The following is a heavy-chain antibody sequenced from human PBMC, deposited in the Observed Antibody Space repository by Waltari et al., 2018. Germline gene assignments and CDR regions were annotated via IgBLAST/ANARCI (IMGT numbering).Heavy chain of an antibody. J-gene: IGHJ3*02. D-gene: IGHD5-12*01. CDR3: ARGRNGYIQDVFDI. V-gene: IGHV3-48*01. Sequence: EVHLVASGGGLVQPGESLRLSFAASVFTFRPYHMNWVRQAPGKGLEWVSYISSTTTTYYADYVKGRFTISRDNAKNSLYLQMNSLRAEDTALYYCARGRNGYIQDVFDIWGQGTMVSVSS. CDR1: VFTFRPYH. CDR2: ISSTTTT.